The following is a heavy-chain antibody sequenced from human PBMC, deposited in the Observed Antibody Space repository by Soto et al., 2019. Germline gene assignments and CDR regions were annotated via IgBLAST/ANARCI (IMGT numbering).Heavy chain of an antibody. Sequence: SETLSLTCTISGGSINYYYCSWIRQPPGKGLEWIGYIYYNGNTNYSPSLKSRVTISLDTSKNQVSLKLNSVTAADTAVYFCARDGRGYYFDSWGPGTLVT. CDR3: ARDGRGYYFDS. D-gene: IGHD3-10*01. CDR1: GGSINYYY. V-gene: IGHV4-59*01. CDR2: IYYNGNT. J-gene: IGHJ4*02.